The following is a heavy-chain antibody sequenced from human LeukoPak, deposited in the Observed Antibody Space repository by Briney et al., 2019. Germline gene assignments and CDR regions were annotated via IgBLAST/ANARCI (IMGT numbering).Heavy chain of an antibody. CDR3: ARQNDRSHDY. V-gene: IGHV4-39*01. CDR2: IYYSGRT. CDR1: GGSISGSSYY. J-gene: IGHJ4*02. D-gene: IGHD1-1*01. Sequence: SETLSLTCTVSGGSISGSSYYWGWIRQPPGKGLEWIGSIYYSGRTYYNPSLKSRVTISVDTSKNQFSLKLRSVTAADTAVYYCARQNDRSHDYWGQGTLVTVSS.